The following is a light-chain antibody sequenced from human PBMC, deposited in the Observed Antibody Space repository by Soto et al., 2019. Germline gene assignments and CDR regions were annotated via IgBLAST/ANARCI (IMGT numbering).Light chain of an antibody. CDR1: QSIRSY. CDR2: DAS. CDR3: HQYNSYSWT. V-gene: IGKV1-5*01. J-gene: IGKJ1*01. Sequence: DIQMTQSPSSLSASVGDRVTITCRASQSIRSYLNWYQQKPEKAPKLLIYDASSLESGVPSRFSGSGSGTEFTLTISSLQPDDFATYYCHQYNSYSWTFGQGTKVDIK.